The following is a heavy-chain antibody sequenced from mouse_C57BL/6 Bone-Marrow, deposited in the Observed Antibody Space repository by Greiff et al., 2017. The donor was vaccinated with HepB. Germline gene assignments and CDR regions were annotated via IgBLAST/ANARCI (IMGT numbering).Heavy chain of an antibody. Sequence: QVQLKQSGAELVRPGASVTLSCKASGYTFTDYEMHWVKQTPVHGLEWIGAIDPETGGTAYNQKFKGKATLTADKSSSTAYMQLSSLTSEDSAVYFCARDEGFAYWGQGTLVTVSA. J-gene: IGHJ3*01. CDR2: IDPETGGT. CDR3: ARDEGFAY. CDR1: GYTFTDYE. V-gene: IGHV1-15*01.